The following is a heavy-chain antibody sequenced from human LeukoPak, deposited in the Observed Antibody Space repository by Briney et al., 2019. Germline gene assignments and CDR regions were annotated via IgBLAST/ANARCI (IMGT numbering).Heavy chain of an antibody. CDR1: GGSFSGYY. CDR2: INHSGST. CDR3: ARAGPSIAARPSIKYFDY. V-gene: IGHV4-34*01. J-gene: IGHJ4*02. D-gene: IGHD6-6*01. Sequence: SETLSLTCAVYGGSFSGYYWSWIRQPPGKGLEWNGEINHSGSTNYNPSLKSRVTISVDTSKNQFSLKLSSVTAADTAVYYCARAGPSIAARPSIKYFDYWGQGTLVTVSS.